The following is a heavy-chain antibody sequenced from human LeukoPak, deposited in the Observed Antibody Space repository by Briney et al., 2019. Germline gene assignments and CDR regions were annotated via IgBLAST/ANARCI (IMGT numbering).Heavy chain of an antibody. Sequence: SETLSLTCAVSGGSISSSNWWSWVRQPPGKGLEWIGEIYHSGSTNYNPSLKSRVTISVDKSKNQFSLKLSSVTAADTAVYYCAREAPDQTTVTTLRGSWFDPWGQGTLVTVSS. J-gene: IGHJ5*02. D-gene: IGHD4-17*01. CDR3: AREAPDQTTVTTLRGSWFDP. CDR1: GGSISSSNW. V-gene: IGHV4-4*02. CDR2: IYHSGST.